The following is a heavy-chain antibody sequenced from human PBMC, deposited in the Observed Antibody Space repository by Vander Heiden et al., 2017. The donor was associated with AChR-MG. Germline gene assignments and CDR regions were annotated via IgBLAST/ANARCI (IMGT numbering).Heavy chain of an antibody. CDR1: GDSISSHYGSWIRQPPAQGPEWLGHGYAS. D-gene: IGHD2-21*01. Sequence: VQLQVSGPGQVKPAETLSCTCTVAGDSISSHYGSWIRQPPAQGPEWLGHGYASWCLRRPPAKWGVGCIGIVYYGRITNYKPSVKGRVTISIDTSKSQFSLRLSSVSAADTAVYYCARRVGDYCYGYYIDVWGTGTTVTVS. J-gene: IGHJ6*03. CDR3: ARRVGDYCYGYYIDV. V-gene: IGHV4-61*01. CDR2: VYYGRIT.